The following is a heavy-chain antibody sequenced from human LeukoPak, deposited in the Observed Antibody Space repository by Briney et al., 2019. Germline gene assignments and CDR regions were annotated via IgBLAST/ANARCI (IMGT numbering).Heavy chain of an antibody. CDR2: VFHTGST. CDR3: ARHRLSGSRNSYHFDY. V-gene: IGHV4-59*08. CDR1: GGSIDTYY. D-gene: IGHD6-13*01. J-gene: IGHJ4*02. Sequence: SETLSLTCTVSGGSIDTYYWNWIRQPPGKGLEWIGYVFHTGSTNYNPSLKSRVTISVDTSKNQFSLKLSSVTAADTAVYYCARHRLSGSRNSYHFDYWGQGTLVTVSS.